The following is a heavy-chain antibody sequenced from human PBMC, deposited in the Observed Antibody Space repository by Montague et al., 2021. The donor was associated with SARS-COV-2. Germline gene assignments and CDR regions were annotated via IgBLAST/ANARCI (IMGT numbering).Heavy chain of an antibody. D-gene: IGHD6-19*01. J-gene: IGHJ2*01. CDR1: GGSISSGTCY. V-gene: IGHV4-39*01. Sequence: SETLSLTCTVSGGSISSGTCYWVWLRQPPGKGLVWIGTINYSGKNYYNPSLKSRVTISVDTSKNQFSLKLISVTAADTAVYYCARRAQWHHSWFFDLWGRGTLVTVSS. CDR3: ARRAQWHHSWFFDL. CDR2: INYSGKN.